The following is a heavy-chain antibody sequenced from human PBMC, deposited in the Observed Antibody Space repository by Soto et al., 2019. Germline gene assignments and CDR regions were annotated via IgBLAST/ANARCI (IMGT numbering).Heavy chain of an antibody. V-gene: IGHV4-59*01. J-gene: IGHJ5*02. CDR3: ARVVLVKVRGAQNWFDP. D-gene: IGHD3-10*01. CDR2: IYYSGST. Sequence: SETLSLTCTVSGGSISSYYWSWIRQPPGKGLEWIGYIYYSGSTNYNPSLKSRVTISVDTSKNQFSLKLSSVTAADTAVYYCARVVLVKVRGAQNWFDPWGQGTLVTVSS. CDR1: GGSISSYY.